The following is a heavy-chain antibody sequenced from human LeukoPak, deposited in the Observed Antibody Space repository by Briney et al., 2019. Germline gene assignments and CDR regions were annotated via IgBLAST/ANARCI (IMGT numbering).Heavy chain of an antibody. CDR1: GGSISSGDYY. Sequence: SETLSLTCTVSGGSISSGDYYWSWIRQPPGKGLEWIGYIYYSGSTYYNPSLKSRVTISVDTSKNQFSLKLSSVTAADTAVYYCARQPVPNGSGSYYSGYYHGMDVWGQGTTVTVSS. CDR2: IYYSGST. CDR3: ARQPVPNGSGSYYSGYYHGMDV. J-gene: IGHJ6*02. D-gene: IGHD3-10*01. V-gene: IGHV4-30-4*01.